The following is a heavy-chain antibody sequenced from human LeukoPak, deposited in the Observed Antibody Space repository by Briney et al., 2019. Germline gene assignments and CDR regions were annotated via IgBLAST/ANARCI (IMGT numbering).Heavy chain of an antibody. CDR2: ISWNSGSI. Sequence: GRSLRLSCAASGFSFDDYAMHWVRQAPGKGLEWVSGISWNSGSIGYADSVKGRFTISRDNAKNSLYLQMNSLRAEDKALYYCAKGTWIQLWSLFDYWGQGTLVTVSS. CDR1: GFSFDDYA. V-gene: IGHV3-9*01. J-gene: IGHJ4*02. CDR3: AKGTWIQLWSLFDY. D-gene: IGHD5-18*01.